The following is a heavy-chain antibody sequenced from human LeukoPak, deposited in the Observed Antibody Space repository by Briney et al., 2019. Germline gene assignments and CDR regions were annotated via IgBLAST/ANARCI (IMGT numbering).Heavy chain of an antibody. Sequence: SETLSLTCAVYGGSFSGYYWSWIRQPPGKGLEWIGEINHSGSTNYYPSLKSRVTISVDTSKNQFSLKLSSVTAADTAVYYCARGKSYYNAIADCGQGSPLTVSS. CDR2: INHSGST. J-gene: IGHJ4*01. V-gene: IGHV4-34*01. CDR1: GGSFSGYY. CDR3: ARGKSYYNAIAD. D-gene: IGHD3-10*01.